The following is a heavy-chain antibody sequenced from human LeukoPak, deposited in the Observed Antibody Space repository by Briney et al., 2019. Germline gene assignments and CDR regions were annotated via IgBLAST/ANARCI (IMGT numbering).Heavy chain of an antibody. V-gene: IGHV4-4*07. J-gene: IGHJ3*01. CDR2: VHHSGNA. Sequence: PSETLSLTCSVSGGSISNHYWTWIRQPAGKGMEWIGRVHHSGNADYNPSLKRRVTMSVDTSKNQFSLKLSSVTAADTAVYYCARDRAGLGNVWGQGTMVVVSS. CDR1: GGSISNHY. D-gene: IGHD2-15*01. CDR3: ARDRAGLGNV.